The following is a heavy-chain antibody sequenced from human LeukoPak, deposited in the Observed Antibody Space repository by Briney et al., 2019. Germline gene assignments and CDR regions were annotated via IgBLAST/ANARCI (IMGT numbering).Heavy chain of an antibody. CDR3: ANSRAAAMYYFDY. Sequence: GGSLRLSCAASGFTFNTYGMHWVRQAPGKGVEWITFMRYDGSNKYYADSVKGRFTISRDNSKNTLYLQMNSLRAEDTAVYYCANSRAAAMYYFDYWGQGTLVTVSS. CDR2: MRYDGSNK. V-gene: IGHV3-30*02. D-gene: IGHD6-13*01. CDR1: GFTFNTYG. J-gene: IGHJ4*02.